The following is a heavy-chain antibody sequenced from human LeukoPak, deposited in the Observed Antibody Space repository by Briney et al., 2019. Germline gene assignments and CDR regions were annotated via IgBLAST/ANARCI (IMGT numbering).Heavy chain of an antibody. CDR2: INHSGRT. Sequence: SETLSLTCAVSGGSFSGYYWTWIRQPPGKGLEWIGEINHSGRTNYNPSLKSRVIMSVDTSKNQFSLKLSSVTAADTAVYYCASQIPVAATGGDAFDIWGQGTMVTVSS. CDR1: GGSFSGYY. CDR3: ASQIPVAATGGDAFDI. V-gene: IGHV4-34*01. D-gene: IGHD2-15*01. J-gene: IGHJ3*02.